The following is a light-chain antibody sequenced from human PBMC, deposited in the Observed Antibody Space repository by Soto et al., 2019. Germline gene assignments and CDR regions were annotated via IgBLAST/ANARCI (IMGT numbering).Light chain of an antibody. CDR3: QQYKTYTYT. Sequence: DIQMTQSPSTLSASVGDRVTITCRASQSIDRWLAWYQQKPGKAPKLLIYRASSSESGVPSRFSGSGSRTEFTLTISSLQPDDFTPYYCQQYKTYTYTFAQGTKLEIK. V-gene: IGKV1-5*03. J-gene: IGKJ2*01. CDR1: QSIDRW. CDR2: RAS.